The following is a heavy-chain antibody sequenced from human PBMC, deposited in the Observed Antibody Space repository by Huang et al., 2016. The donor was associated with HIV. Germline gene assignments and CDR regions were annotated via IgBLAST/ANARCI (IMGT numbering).Heavy chain of an antibody. V-gene: IGHV4-59*11. D-gene: IGHD3-3*01. J-gene: IGHJ4*02. CDR3: ARDHHDFWRGYRRMYFFDH. CDR2: IDYCGST. CDR1: GGSISTHY. Sequence: QVQLQESGPGLVKPSETLSLTCTVSGGSISTHYWSWIRQPPGKGLEWIGSIDYCGSTNYSPSLKSRVTILLDTSKNQFSLRVISVTAADTAMYYCARDHHDFWRGYRRMYFFDHWGQGTLVTVSS.